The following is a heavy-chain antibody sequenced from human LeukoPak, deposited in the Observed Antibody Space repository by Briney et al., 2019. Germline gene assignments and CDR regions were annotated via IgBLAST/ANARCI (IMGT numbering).Heavy chain of an antibody. CDR3: ASCSRRESGSYCFDY. D-gene: IGHD1-26*01. CDR2: INHSGST. V-gene: IGHV4-34*01. J-gene: IGHJ4*02. CDR1: GGSFSGYY. Sequence: PSETLSLTCAVYGGSFSGYYWSWIRQPPGKGLEWIGEINHSGSTNYNPSLKSRVTISVDTSKNQFSLKLSSVTAADTAVYYCASCSRRESGSYCFDYWGQGTLVTVSS.